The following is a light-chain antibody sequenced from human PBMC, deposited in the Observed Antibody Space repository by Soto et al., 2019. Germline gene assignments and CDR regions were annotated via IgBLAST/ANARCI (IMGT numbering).Light chain of an antibody. CDR2: AAS. CDR3: QQYGTSPLT. J-gene: IGKJ4*01. Sequence: EIVLTQSPGTLSLSPGERATLSCRASQSVTRDYLAWYQQKPGQAPRVLIYAASSRATGIPDRFSGSGSGTDFTLIISRLEPEDFAVYYCQQYGTSPLTFGGGTKVEI. V-gene: IGKV3-20*01. CDR1: QSVTRDY.